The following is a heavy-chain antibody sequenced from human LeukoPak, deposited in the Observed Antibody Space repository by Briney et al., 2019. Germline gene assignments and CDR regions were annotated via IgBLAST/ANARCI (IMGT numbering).Heavy chain of an antibody. CDR3: ARDPSKTSPWYFDY. CDR2: IKQDGSEK. J-gene: IGHJ4*02. CDR1: GFTFSAYW. V-gene: IGHV3-7*01. Sequence: GGSLRLSCAASGFTFSAYWMSWVRQAPGKGLNWVANIKQDGSEKYYVDSVKGRFTISRDNAKNSLYLQMNSLRAEDTAVYYCARDPSKTSPWYFDYWGQGTLVTVSS.